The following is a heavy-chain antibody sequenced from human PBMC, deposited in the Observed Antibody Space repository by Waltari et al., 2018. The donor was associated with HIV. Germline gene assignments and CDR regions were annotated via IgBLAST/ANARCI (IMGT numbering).Heavy chain of an antibody. CDR3: ARAREWELLYPIDY. J-gene: IGHJ4*02. D-gene: IGHD1-26*01. CDR1: GYTFINYA. V-gene: IGHV7-4-1*02. CDR2: INTNNGNP. Sequence: QVQLVQSGSELKKPGASVTVSCKASGYTFINYAMTWVRQATGQGLGWMGWINTNNGNPTYAQGFTGRFVFSLDTSVSTAYLQISSLKTEDTAVYYCARAREWELLYPIDYWGQGTLVTVS.